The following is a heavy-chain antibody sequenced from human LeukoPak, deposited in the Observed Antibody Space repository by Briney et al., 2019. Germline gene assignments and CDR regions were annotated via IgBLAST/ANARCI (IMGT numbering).Heavy chain of an antibody. CDR2: INHSGST. CDR3: ARDRGTWNDDGFDY. D-gene: IGHD1-1*01. CDR1: GGSFSGYY. J-gene: IGHJ4*02. V-gene: IGHV4-34*01. Sequence: SETLSLPCAVYGGSFSGYYWSWVRQPPGKGLEWIGEINHSGSTNYSPSLKSRVTISVDTSKNQFSLKLSSVTAADTAVYYCARDRGTWNDDGFDYWGQGTLVTVSS.